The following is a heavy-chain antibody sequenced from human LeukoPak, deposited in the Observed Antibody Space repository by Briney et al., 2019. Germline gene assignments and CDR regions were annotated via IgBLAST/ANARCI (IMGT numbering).Heavy chain of an antibody. D-gene: IGHD6-13*01. CDR2: ISGSGGST. Sequence: GGSLRLSCAASGFTLSSYAMSWVRQAPGKGLEWVSAISGSGGSTYYADSVKGRFTISRDNSKNTLYLQMNSLRAEDTAVYYCAKVGIAAAGIYYYYGVDVWGQGTTVTVSS. V-gene: IGHV3-23*01. J-gene: IGHJ6*02. CDR3: AKVGIAAAGIYYYYGVDV. CDR1: GFTLSSYA.